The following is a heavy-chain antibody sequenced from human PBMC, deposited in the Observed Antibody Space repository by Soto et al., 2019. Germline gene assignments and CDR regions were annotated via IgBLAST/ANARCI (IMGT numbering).Heavy chain of an antibody. V-gene: IGHV4-4*07. CDR3: AREGEWELLPGAFDI. J-gene: IGHJ3*02. D-gene: IGHD1-26*01. CDR1: GGSISSYY. Sequence: PSETLSLTCTVSGGSISSYYWSWIRQPAGKGLEWIGRIYTSGSTNYNPSLKSRVTMSVDTSKNQFPLKLSSVTAADTAVYYCAREGEWELLPGAFDIWGQGTMVTVSS. CDR2: IYTSGST.